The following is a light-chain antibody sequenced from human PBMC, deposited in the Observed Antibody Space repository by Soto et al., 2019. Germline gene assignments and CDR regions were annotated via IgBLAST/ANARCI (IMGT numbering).Light chain of an antibody. V-gene: IGKV1-39*01. Sequence: DIQMTQSPSSLSASVGDRVTITCRASQSISKYLSWFQQKPGKAPKLLIYATSSLQSGVPSRFSGSGSGTDFTLTISSLQPEDXATYYCQQSDSTPPWTFGQGTKVEIK. CDR3: QQSDSTPPWT. CDR2: ATS. CDR1: QSISKY. J-gene: IGKJ1*01.